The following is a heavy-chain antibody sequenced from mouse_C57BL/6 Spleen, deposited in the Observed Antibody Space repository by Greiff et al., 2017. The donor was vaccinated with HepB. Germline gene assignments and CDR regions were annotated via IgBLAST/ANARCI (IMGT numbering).Heavy chain of an antibody. Sequence: VQLQQSGAELVKPGASVKLSCTASGFNIKDYYMHWVKQRTEQGLEWIGRIDPEDGETKYAPKFQGKATITAETSSNTAYLQRSSLTSEDTAVYYCARSPIGNSYAMDYWGQGTSVTVSS. CDR3: ARSPIGNSYAMDY. CDR2: IDPEDGET. D-gene: IGHD2-1*01. CDR1: GFNIKDYY. J-gene: IGHJ4*01. V-gene: IGHV14-2*01.